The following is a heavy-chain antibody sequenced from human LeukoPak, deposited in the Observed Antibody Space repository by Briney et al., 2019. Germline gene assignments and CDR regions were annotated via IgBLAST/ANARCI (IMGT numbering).Heavy chain of an antibody. J-gene: IGHJ5*02. Sequence: GGSLRLSCAASGLTVSSNYMSWVRQAPGKGLEWVSVIYSGGSTYYADSVKGRFTISRDNSKNTLYLQMNSLRAEDTAVYYCARDHGDYYNWFDPWGQGTLVTVSS. D-gene: IGHD4-17*01. CDR3: ARDHGDYYNWFDP. V-gene: IGHV3-53*01. CDR1: GLTVSSNY. CDR2: IYSGGST.